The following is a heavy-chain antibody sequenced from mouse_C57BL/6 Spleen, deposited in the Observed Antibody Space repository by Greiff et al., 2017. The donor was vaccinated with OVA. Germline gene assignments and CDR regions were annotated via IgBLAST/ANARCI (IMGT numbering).Heavy chain of an antibody. CDR3: ARSGGTLENWYFGV. V-gene: IGHV1-80*01. Sequence: QVQLQQSGAELVKPGASVKISCKASGYAFGSYWMNWVKQRPGKGLEWIGQIYPGDGDTNYNGKFKGKATLTADKSSSTAYMQLRSLTSEDSAVYFCARSGGTLENWYFGVWGTAATVTAYS. J-gene: IGHJ1*03. D-gene: IGHD2-14*01. CDR1: GYAFGSYW. CDR2: IYPGDGDT.